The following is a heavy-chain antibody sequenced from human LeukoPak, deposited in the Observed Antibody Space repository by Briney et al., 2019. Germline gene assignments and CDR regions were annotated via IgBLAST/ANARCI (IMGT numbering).Heavy chain of an antibody. V-gene: IGHV3-33*06. CDR2: IWYDGSNK. CDR1: GFTFSSYG. Sequence: GGSLRLSCAASGFTFSSYGMHWVRQAPGKGLEWVAVIWYDGSNKYYADSVKGRFTISRDNSKNTLYLQMNSLRAEDTAVYYCAKGISSGWPFDYWGQGTLVTVSS. CDR3: AKGISSGWPFDY. D-gene: IGHD6-19*01. J-gene: IGHJ4*02.